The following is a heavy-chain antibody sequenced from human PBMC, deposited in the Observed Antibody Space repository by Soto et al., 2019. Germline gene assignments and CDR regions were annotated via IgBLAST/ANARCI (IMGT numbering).Heavy chain of an antibody. CDR1: GGSFSGYY. CDR3: ARTTAVPNTLRSRYFFDY. D-gene: IGHD4-17*01. Sequence: PSETLSLTCAVYGGSFSGYYWSWIRQPPGKGLECIGEVNHSGRTNYNPTLKSRVTISVDLSKNQFSLRLSSVTTADTALYYCARTTAVPNTLRSRYFFDYWGQGTLVTVYS. J-gene: IGHJ4*02. V-gene: IGHV4-34*01. CDR2: VNHSGRT.